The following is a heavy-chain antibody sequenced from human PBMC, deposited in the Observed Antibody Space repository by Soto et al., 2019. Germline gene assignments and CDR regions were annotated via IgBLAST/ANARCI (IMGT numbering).Heavy chain of an antibody. CDR3: TTGPLDYCDDY. J-gene: IGHJ4*02. Sequence: EVQLVESGGGLVKPGGSLRLSCAASGFTFSNAWMSWVRQAPGKGLEWVGRIKSKTDGGTTDYAAPVKGRFTISRDDSKNTLDLQMTSLKTEDTAVYYCTTGPLDYCDDYWGQGTLVTVSS. CDR1: GFTFSNAW. D-gene: IGHD4-17*01. CDR2: IKSKTDGGTT. V-gene: IGHV3-15*01.